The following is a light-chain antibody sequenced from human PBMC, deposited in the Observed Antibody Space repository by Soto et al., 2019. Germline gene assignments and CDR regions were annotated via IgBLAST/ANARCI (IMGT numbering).Light chain of an antibody. J-gene: IGLJ3*02. CDR1: SSDAGNYNF. V-gene: IGLV2-23*01. Sequence: QSALTQPASVSGSPGQSITISCTGTSSDAGNYNFVSWYQQHPGKAPKVIIYEDSTRPSGVFNRISGSKSGNTASLTISGLQAEDEADYYCCSYAGSSTSWVFGGGTQLTVL. CDR2: EDS. CDR3: CSYAGSSTSWV.